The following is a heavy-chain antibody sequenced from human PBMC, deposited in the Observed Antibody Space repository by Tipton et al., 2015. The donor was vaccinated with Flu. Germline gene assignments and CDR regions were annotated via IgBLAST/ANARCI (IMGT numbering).Heavy chain of an antibody. J-gene: IGHJ6*02. CDR2: IYHSGST. CDR3: ARIKYYYAMDV. Sequence: LRLSCTVSGYSMSSGYFWGWVRQPPGKGLEWIGSIYHSGSTYYNPSLKSRVTISVDTSKNQFSLKLSSVTAADTAVYYCARIKYYYAMDVWGQGTTVTVSS. CDR1: GYSMSSGYF. V-gene: IGHV4-38-2*02.